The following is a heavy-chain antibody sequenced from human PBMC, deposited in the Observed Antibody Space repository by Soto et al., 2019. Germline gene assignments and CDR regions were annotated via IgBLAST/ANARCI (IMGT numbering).Heavy chain of an antibody. CDR1: GYTFTSYD. D-gene: IGHD4-17*01. V-gene: IGHV1-8*01. CDR3: ARDSPTYGDYAQFDY. Sequence: ASVKVSCKASGYTFTSYDINWVRQATGQGLEWMGWMNPNNGNTDYAQKFQGRVTITRDTSASTAYMELSSLRSEDTAVYYCARDSPTYGDYAQFDYWGQGTLVTVSS. J-gene: IGHJ4*02. CDR2: MNPNNGNT.